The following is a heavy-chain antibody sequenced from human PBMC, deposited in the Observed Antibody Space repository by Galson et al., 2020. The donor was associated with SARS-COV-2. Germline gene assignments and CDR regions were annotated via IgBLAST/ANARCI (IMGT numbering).Heavy chain of an antibody. J-gene: IGHJ4*02. CDR2: IYYTGNT. V-gene: IGHV4-59*01. CDR3: ARAHGSNFDY. D-gene: IGHD1-26*01. CDR1: GGSISNYY. Sequence: SETLSLTCTVSGGSISNYYWTWIRQPPGQGLEWIGYIYYTGNTNYNPSLKSRVTISLDSSKNQFSLKLSSVTAADTAVYYCARAHGSNFDYWGQGTLVTVSS.